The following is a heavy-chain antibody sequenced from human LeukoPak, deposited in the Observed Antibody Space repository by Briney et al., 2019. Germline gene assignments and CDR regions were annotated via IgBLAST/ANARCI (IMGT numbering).Heavy chain of an antibody. CDR2: MNEDGSER. CDR3: ATYTHWVAGDV. V-gene: IGHV3-7*01. D-gene: IGHD3-16*01. Sequence: SGGSLRLSGAASGFTFSKSWMSWVRQAPGKGLEWVANMNEDGSERDYVDPVKGRFTISRDNARKSLYLQMSSLRAEDTAVYYCATYTHWVAGDVWGQGTTVTVSS. J-gene: IGHJ6*02. CDR1: GFTFSKSW.